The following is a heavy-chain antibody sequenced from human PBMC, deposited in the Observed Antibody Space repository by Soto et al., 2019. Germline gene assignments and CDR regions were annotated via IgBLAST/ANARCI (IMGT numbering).Heavy chain of an antibody. CDR1: GFTFSDYY. CDR3: ARDLGYYDSSGYFDY. J-gene: IGHJ4*02. Sequence: QVQLVESGGGLVKPGGSLRLSCAASGFTFSDYYMSWIRQAPGRGLEWVSYISSSDTIYYADSVKGRFTISRDNAKNSLYLQMNSLRAEDTAMYYCARDLGYYDSSGYFDYWGQGTRVTVSS. V-gene: IGHV3-11*01. CDR2: ISSSDTI. D-gene: IGHD3-22*01.